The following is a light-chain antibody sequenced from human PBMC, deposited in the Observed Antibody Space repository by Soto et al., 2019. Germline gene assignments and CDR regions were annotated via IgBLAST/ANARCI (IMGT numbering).Light chain of an antibody. CDR1: QTINISY. V-gene: IGKV3-20*01. CDR2: GGS. Sequence: ELVLTQSPATLSFSPGEAGTLSCRASQTINISYLAWYQQRPGQAPRVLMYGGSNRATGVPDRFSGRWSGTDFTLTITILEPEYFAVYYCQQSGTSRGTFGPGNKGDFK. J-gene: IGKJ3*01. CDR3: QQSGTSRGT.